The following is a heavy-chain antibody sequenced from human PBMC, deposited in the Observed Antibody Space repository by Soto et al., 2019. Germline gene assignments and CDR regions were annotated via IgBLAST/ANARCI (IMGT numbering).Heavy chain of an antibody. J-gene: IGHJ6*02. CDR1: GFTLRTYS. D-gene: IGHD1-26*01. Sequence: EVQLVESGGGLVQPGGSLRVSCAASGFTLRTYSLNWVRQAPGRGLEWISYISSSGSTIYYADSVKGRFTVSRDNAKNSLSLQRNSLRDEDTAVYYCARVPSSGSYRSYSYFGMDVWGPGTTVTVSS. CDR2: ISSSGSTI. CDR3: ARVPSSGSYRSYSYFGMDV. V-gene: IGHV3-48*02.